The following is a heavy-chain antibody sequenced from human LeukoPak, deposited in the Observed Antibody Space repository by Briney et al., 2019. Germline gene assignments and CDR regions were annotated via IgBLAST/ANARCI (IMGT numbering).Heavy chain of an antibody. CDR1: GYTFTSYG. J-gene: IGHJ4*02. V-gene: IGHV1-18*01. Sequence: ASVKVSCKASGYTFTSYGISWVRHAPGQGLEWMGWISAYNGNTNYAQKLQGRDTMTTDTSTSTAHMELRSLRSDDTAGYYCARVNPNDYGDYVGDYWGQGTLVTVSS. D-gene: IGHD4-17*01. CDR3: ARVNPNDYGDYVGDY. CDR2: ISAYNGNT.